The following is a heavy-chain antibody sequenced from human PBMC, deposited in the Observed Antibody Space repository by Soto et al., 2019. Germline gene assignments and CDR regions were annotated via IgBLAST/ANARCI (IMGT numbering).Heavy chain of an antibody. Sequence: SETLSLTCTVSGGSISSSTYYWGWIRHPPGKGLEWVGTIYYSGSTYYNPSLKSRVTISVDTSKNQFSLKLSSVTAADTAVYYCARAGYSYGLFDDWGEGTLVTVSS. CDR1: GGSISSSTYY. CDR2: IYYSGST. CDR3: ARAGYSYGLFDD. V-gene: IGHV4-39*01. J-gene: IGHJ4*02. D-gene: IGHD5-18*01.